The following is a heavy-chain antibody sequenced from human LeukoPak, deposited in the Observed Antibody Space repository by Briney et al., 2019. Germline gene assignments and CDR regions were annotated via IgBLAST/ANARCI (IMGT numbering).Heavy chain of an antibody. CDR2: IYYSGST. D-gene: IGHD3-22*01. Sequence: SETLSLTRTVSGGSISSGGYYWSWIRQHPGKGLEWIGYIYYSGSTYYNPSLKSRVTISVDTSKNQFSLKLSSVTAADTAVYYCARLVDDCDSSGYYSPRPNLNWFDPWGQGTLVTASS. CDR3: ARLVDDCDSSGYYSPRPNLNWFDP. CDR1: GGSISSGGYY. V-gene: IGHV4-31*03. J-gene: IGHJ5*02.